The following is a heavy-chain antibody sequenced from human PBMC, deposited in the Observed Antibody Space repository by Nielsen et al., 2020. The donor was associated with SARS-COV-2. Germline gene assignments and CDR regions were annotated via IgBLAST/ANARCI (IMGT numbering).Heavy chain of an antibody. V-gene: IGHV3-21*01. CDR3: AREPDYYDSSGYYTEGLDY. Sequence: GGSLRLSCAASGFTFSSYSMNWVRQAPGKGLEWVSSISSSSSYIYYADSVKGRFTISRDNAKNSLYLQMNSLRAEDTAVYYCAREPDYYDSSGYYTEGLDYWGQGTLLNVSS. D-gene: IGHD3-22*01. CDR1: GFTFSSYS. J-gene: IGHJ4*02. CDR2: ISSSSSYI.